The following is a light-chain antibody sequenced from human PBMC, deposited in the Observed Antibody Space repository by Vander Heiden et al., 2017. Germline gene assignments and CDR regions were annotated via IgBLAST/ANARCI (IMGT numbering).Light chain of an antibody. Sequence: QSALTQPASVSGSPGPSSTTSCTGTRSDVGGYNYVSCYQPPPANPLNLMFFDVSRRPSGVATRFSASESGNTASLTISGLEAEDDAYYYYCPYTSSSTLVFGGGTKLTVL. CDR3: CPYTSSSTLV. CDR1: RSDVGGYNY. V-gene: IGLV2-14*03. CDR2: DVS. J-gene: IGLJ2*01.